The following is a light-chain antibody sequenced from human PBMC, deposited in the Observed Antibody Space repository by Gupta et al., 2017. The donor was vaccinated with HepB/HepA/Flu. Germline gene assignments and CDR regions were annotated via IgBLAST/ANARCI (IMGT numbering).Light chain of an antibody. V-gene: IGLV3-1*01. J-gene: IGLJ3*02. CDR1: KLGNKF. CDR2: QAT. Sequence: YELTQPPSVSVSPGQTASIPCSADKLGNKFVCWYHQRPGQSPVLVIYQATKRPSGIPERLSGSNSGNTATLTITGTQAADEGSYYCQAWDSGTVLFGGGTKLAVL. CDR3: QAWDSGTVL.